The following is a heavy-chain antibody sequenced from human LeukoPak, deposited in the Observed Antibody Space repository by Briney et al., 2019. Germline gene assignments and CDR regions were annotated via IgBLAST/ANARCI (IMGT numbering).Heavy chain of an antibody. D-gene: IGHD1-26*01. CDR1: GYTFTGYY. J-gene: IGHJ5*02. CDR3: ARLGPWDGSS. CDR2: INPNSGGT. Sequence: ASVNVSCKASGYTFTGYYMHWVRQAPGQGLEWMGWINPNSGGTNYAQKFQGRVTMTRDTSISTAYMELSRLRSDGTAVYYCARLGPWDGSSWGQGTLVTVSS. V-gene: IGHV1-2*02.